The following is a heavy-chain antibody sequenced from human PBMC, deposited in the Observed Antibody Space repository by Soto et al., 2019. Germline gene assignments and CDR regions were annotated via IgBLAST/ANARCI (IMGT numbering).Heavy chain of an antibody. V-gene: IGHV3-33*01. CDR2: IWYDGSNK. Sequence: QVQLVESGGGVVQPGRSLRLSCAASGFTFSSYGMHWVRQAPGKGLEWVAVIWYDGSNKYYADSVKGRFTISRDNSKNTLYLQMNSLRAEDTAVYYCARALESRTSYYFDYWGQGTLVTVSS. CDR1: GFTFSSYG. D-gene: IGHD3-3*01. CDR3: ARALESRTSYYFDY. J-gene: IGHJ4*02.